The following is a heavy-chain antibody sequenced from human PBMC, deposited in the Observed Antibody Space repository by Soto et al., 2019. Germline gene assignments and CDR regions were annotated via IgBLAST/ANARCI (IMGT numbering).Heavy chain of an antibody. J-gene: IGHJ5*02. Sequence: PGESLKISCKASGYSFGNYWVAWVRQMPGEGLEWMGIIYPGDSDTRYSPSFQGQVTFSADKSILTAYLQWSSLKASDTAMYYCARHFIAARLNWFDPWGQGTLVTVSS. D-gene: IGHD6-6*01. V-gene: IGHV5-51*01. CDR1: GYSFGNYW. CDR3: ARHFIAARLNWFDP. CDR2: IYPGDSDT.